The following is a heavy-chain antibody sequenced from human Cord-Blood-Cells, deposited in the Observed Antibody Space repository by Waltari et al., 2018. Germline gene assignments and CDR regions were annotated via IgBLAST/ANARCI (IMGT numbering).Heavy chain of an antibody. CDR1: GYSFNSYW. J-gene: IGHJ4*02. CDR3: AKTYYYDSSGYYPYFDY. V-gene: IGHV5-51*01. Sequence: EVQLVQSGAEVKKPGESQKISCKGSGYSFNSYWIGWVRQMPGKGLEWMGIIYPGDSDTRYSPSFQGQVTISADKSISTAYLQWSSLKASDTAMYYCAKTYYYDSSGYYPYFDYWGQGTLVTVSS. D-gene: IGHD3-22*01. CDR2: IYPGDSDT.